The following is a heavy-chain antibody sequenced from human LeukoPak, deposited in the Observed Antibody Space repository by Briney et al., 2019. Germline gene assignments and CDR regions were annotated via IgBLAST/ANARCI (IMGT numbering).Heavy chain of an antibody. V-gene: IGHV3-30-3*01. D-gene: IGHD5-18*01. J-gene: IGHJ4*02. CDR2: ISYDGSNK. CDR1: GFTFSSYA. Sequence: HLGGSLRLSCAASGFTFSSYAMHWVRQAPGKGLEWVAVISYDGSNKYYADSVKGRFTISRDNSKNTLYLQMNSLRAEDTAVYYCARGGENSYEPNDYWGQGTLVTVSS. CDR3: ARGGENSYEPNDY.